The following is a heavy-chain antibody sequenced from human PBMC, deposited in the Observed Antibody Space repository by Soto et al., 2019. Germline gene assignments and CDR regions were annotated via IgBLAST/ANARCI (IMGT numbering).Heavy chain of an antibody. CDR1: GGTFSSYT. D-gene: IGHD6-13*01. CDR2: IIPILGIA. CDR3: ASGLQQLAHYYYGMDV. J-gene: IGHJ6*02. Sequence: ASVKVSCKASGGTFSSYTISWVRQAPGQGLEWMGRIIPILGIANYAQKFQGRVTITADKSTSTAYMELSSLRSEDTAVYYCASGLQQLAHYYYGMDVWGQGTTVTVSS. V-gene: IGHV1-69*02.